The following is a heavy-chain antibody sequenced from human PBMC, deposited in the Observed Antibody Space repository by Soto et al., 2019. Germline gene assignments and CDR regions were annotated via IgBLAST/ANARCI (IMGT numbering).Heavy chain of an antibody. CDR2: INHSGST. Sequence: PSETLSLTCTIYGGSFSGYYWSWIRQPPGKGLEWIGEINHSGSTNYSPSLKRRVSISLDTSKVKFSLNLSSVPAADTAGYYCASGTTRTARASLRYHSYGLVVRYPGTTLTVS. CDR1: GGSFSGYY. CDR3: ASGTTRTARASLRYHSYGLVV. D-gene: IGHD6-6*01. V-gene: IGHV4-34*01. J-gene: IGHJ6*02.